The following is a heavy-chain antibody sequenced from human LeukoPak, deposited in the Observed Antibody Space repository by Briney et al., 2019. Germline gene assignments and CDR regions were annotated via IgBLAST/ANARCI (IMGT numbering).Heavy chain of an antibody. CDR3: ARRRGGDYGMYYYYYMDV. D-gene: IGHD4-17*01. J-gene: IGHJ6*03. CDR2: IYYSGST. V-gene: IGHV4-59*01. Sequence: PSETLSLTCTVSGGSISSYYWSWIRQPPGKGLEWIGCIYYSGSTNYNPSLKSRVTISVDTSKNQFSLKLSSVTAADTAVYYCARRRGGDYGMYYYYYMDVWGKGTTVTVSS. CDR1: GGSISSYY.